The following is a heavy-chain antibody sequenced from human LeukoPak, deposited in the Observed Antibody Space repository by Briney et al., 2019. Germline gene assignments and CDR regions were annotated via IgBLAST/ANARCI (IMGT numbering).Heavy chain of an antibody. J-gene: IGHJ6*03. Sequence: GGSLRLSCAASGFTFTNYWMSWVRQTPGKGLEWVANIKQDGSEKDYVDSMKGRFTISRDNAKNSVYLQMNSLRAEDTAVYYCARGEYCSGGSCCYYYYYMDVWGKGTTVTVSS. D-gene: IGHD2-15*01. V-gene: IGHV3-7*01. CDR3: ARGEYCSGGSCCYYYYYMDV. CDR1: GFTFTNYW. CDR2: IKQDGSEK.